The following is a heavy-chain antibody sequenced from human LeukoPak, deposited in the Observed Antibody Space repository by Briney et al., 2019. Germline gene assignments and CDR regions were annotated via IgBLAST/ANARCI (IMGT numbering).Heavy chain of an antibody. CDR2: INSSGGSR. D-gene: IGHD3-9*01. V-gene: IGHV3-23*01. Sequence: GGSLRLSCAASGFTFSSYAMSWVRQAPGKGLEWVSSINSSGGSRYYADSVKGRFTMSRDNSKNTLDLQMNSLRAEDTAVYYCARDEIYYDILTGYRHFDYWGQGTLVTVFS. CDR3: ARDEIYYDILTGYRHFDY. CDR1: GFTFSSYA. J-gene: IGHJ4*02.